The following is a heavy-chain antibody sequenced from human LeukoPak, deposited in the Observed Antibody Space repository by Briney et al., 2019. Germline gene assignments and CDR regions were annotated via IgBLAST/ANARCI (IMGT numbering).Heavy chain of an antibody. D-gene: IGHD3-22*01. CDR1: GYTFNSSY. CDR2: INPSDDST. CDR3: ARAYYESSAYRHAVYFDY. V-gene: IGHV1-46*02. J-gene: IGHJ4*02. Sequence: GASVKVSCKASGYTFNSSYMHWVRQAPGQGLEWMGIINPSDDSTRYAQKFQGRVTMTKDTPTNTVYMHLSSLSSDDTAVYYCARAYYESSAYRHAVYFDYWGQGTLVTVSS.